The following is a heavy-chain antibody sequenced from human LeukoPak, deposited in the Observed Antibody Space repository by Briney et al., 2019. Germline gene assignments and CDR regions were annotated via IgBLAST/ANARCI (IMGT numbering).Heavy chain of an antibody. V-gene: IGHV3-21*01. CDR1: GFTFRTYS. CDR3: ARDPGYPYYYYMDV. J-gene: IGHJ6*03. CDR2: ISRSSSDI. Sequence: GGSLRLSCAASGFTFRTYSMSWVRQAPGKGLEWVSSISRSSSDIYYADPVKGRFTISRDNAKNSPYLQMNSLRAEDTAIYYCARDPGYPYYYYMDVWGKGITVTVSS. D-gene: IGHD5-12*01.